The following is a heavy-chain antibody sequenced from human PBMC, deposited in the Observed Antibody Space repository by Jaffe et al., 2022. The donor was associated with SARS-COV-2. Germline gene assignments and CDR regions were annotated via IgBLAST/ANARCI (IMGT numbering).Heavy chain of an antibody. J-gene: IGHJ4*02. D-gene: IGHD3-10*02. CDR2: IIPILGIA. CDR3: ARGNVRGGEGVDY. V-gene: IGHV1-69*02. Sequence: QVQLVQSGAEVKKPGSSVKVSCKASGGTFSSYTISWVRQAPGQGLEWMGRIIPILGIANYAQKFQGRVTITADKSTSTAYMELSSLRSEDTAVYYCARGNVRGGEGVDYWGQGTLVTVSS. CDR1: GGTFSSYT.